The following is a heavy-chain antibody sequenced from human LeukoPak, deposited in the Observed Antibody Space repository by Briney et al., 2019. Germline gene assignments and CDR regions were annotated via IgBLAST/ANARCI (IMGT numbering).Heavy chain of an antibody. CDR1: GFTFSSYE. V-gene: IGHV3-48*03. CDR3: ARDWGSSSFFDY. Sequence: GGSLRLSCAASGFTFSSYEMSWVRQAPGKGLEWVSYTGSSGSTIYYADSVKGRFTISRDKAKNSLYLQMNSLRAEDTAVYYCARDWGSSSFFDYWGQGTLVTVSS. CDR2: TGSSGSTI. D-gene: IGHD6-6*01. J-gene: IGHJ4*02.